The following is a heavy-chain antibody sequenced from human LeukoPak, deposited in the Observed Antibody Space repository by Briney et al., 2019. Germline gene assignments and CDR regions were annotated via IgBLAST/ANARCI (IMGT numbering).Heavy chain of an antibody. J-gene: IGHJ4*02. CDR1: GFTFSSDS. CDR3: ARDSTSYYDFCSGYCFDY. CDR2: ISSSSSYI. D-gene: IGHD3-3*01. V-gene: IGHV3-21*01. Sequence: PGGSPRLSCAASGFTFSSDSMNWVRQAPGKGLEWVSSISSSSSYIYYADSVKGRFTISRDNAKNSLYLQMNSLRAEDTAVYYCARDSTSYYDFCSGYCFDYWGQGTLVTVSS.